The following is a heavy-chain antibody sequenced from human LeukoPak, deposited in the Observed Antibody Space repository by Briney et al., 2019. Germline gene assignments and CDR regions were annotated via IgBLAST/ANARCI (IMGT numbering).Heavy chain of an antibody. CDR3: ARGSGYSYGSYCYGMDV. V-gene: IGHV4-59*01. CDR1: GGSISSYY. Sequence: PSETLSLTCTVSGGSISSYYWSWIRQPPGKGLEWIGYIYYSGSTNYNPSLKSRVTISVDTSKNQFSLKLSSVTAADTAVYYCARGSGYSYGSYCYGMDVWGQGTTVTVSS. J-gene: IGHJ6*02. D-gene: IGHD5-18*01. CDR2: IYYSGST.